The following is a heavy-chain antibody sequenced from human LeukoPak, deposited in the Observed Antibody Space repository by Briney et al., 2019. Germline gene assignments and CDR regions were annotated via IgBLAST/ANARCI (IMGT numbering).Heavy chain of an antibody. CDR1: RFTYCSFC. CDR3: ARDPIVGDTGGGDY. Sequence: TGVSLRLPCAAWRFTYCSFCMTWVRQAPGKGREGVININGDGSIENYVHSVRGRFSIFRDNAKDALYLQMNSLRVDDTAIYYCARDPIVGDTGGGDYWGQGTLVTVSS. CDR2: INGDGSIE. J-gene: IGHJ4*02. V-gene: IGHV3-7*01. D-gene: IGHD1-26*01.